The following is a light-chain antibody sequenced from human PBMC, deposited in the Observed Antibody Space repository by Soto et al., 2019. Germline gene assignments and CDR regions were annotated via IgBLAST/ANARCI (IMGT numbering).Light chain of an antibody. CDR3: PSWRTSTTML. Sequence: QSVLTQPASVSGSPGQSITISCTGTSSDLGAYNFVSWYQQHPGKAPKLMLYDVNIRPSGVSNRFSGSKSGNTASLTISGRQGEDGADYYWPSWRTSTTMLFGGGTKLTVL. J-gene: IGLJ2*01. V-gene: IGLV2-14*03. CDR2: DVN. CDR1: SSDLGAYNF.